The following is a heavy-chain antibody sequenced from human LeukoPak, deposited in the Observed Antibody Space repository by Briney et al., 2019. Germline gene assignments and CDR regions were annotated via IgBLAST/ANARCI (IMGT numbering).Heavy chain of an antibody. Sequence: GGSLRLSCAASGFTFSSYGMSWVRQAPGKGLEWVSGINWNGGSTGYADSVKGRFTISRDNAKNSLYLQMNSLRAEDTALYYCARSVAASRDYWGQGTLVTVSS. CDR1: GFTFSSYG. J-gene: IGHJ4*02. D-gene: IGHD2-15*01. CDR2: INWNGGST. V-gene: IGHV3-20*04. CDR3: ARSVAASRDY.